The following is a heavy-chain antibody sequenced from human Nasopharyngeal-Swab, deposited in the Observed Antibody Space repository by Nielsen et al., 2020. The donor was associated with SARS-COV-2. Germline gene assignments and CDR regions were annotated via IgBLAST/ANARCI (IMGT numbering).Heavy chain of an antibody. D-gene: IGHD6-13*01. CDR2: ISGSGDNT. V-gene: IGHV3-23*01. CDR1: GFTFESYG. J-gene: IGHJ6*03. CDR3: AKDPSAAMDV. Sequence: GGSLRLSCEASGFTFESYGMTWVRQAPGKGLDWVSTISGSGDNTHYADSVRGRFTISRDNSQRTVFLQMTSLRAEDTALYYCAKDPSAAMDVWGKGTTVIVSS.